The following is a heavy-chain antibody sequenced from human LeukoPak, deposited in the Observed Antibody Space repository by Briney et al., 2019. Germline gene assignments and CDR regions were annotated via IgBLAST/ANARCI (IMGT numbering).Heavy chain of an antibody. CDR1: GYTFTGYY. CDR2: INPNSGGT. D-gene: IGHD6-6*01. V-gene: IGHV1-2*02. J-gene: IGHJ4*02. Sequence: ASVKVSCKASGYTFTGYYMHWVRQAPGQGLEWMGWINPNSGGTNYAQKFQGRVTMTRDTSISTAYMELSRLRSDDTAVYYCAREQGIAARFFDYWGQGTLVTVSS. CDR3: AREQGIAARFFDY.